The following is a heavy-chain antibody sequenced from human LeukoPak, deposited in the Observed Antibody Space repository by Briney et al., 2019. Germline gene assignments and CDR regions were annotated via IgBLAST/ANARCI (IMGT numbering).Heavy chain of an antibody. CDR1: GFTFSRYG. V-gene: IGHV3-23*01. Sequence: PGGTLRLSCAASGFTFSRYGMSWVRQAPGKGLEWVSAISGSGGSIYYADSVKGRFTISRDNSKNTLYLQMNNLRAEDTAIYYCATAPYYLDYWGQGTLVTVSS. CDR3: ATAPYYLDY. J-gene: IGHJ4*02. CDR2: ISGSGGSI. D-gene: IGHD2-15*01.